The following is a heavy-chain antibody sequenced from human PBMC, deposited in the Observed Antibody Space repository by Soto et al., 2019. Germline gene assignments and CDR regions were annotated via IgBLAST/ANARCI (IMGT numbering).Heavy chain of an antibody. J-gene: IGHJ2*01. D-gene: IGHD3-9*01. Sequence: QLQLQESGPGLVKPSQTLSLTCTVSGGSISRGGYYWRWIRQHPGKGLEWMGYTYYSGSTYYNPSFKSRVTISVVTSKNDFSLKLSSVTAADTAVYYCARAERNKYYDSLPGYSDFWGRGTLVTVSS. CDR2: TYYSGST. V-gene: IGHV4-31*03. CDR1: GGSISRGGYY. CDR3: ARAERNKYYDSLPGYSDF.